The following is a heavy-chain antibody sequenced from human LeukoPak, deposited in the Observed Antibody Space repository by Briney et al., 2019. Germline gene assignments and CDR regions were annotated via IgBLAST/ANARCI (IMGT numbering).Heavy chain of an antibody. CDR2: ISSNGGST. D-gene: IGHD1-20*01. CDR3: ARETMDNWNDYHYYMDV. CDR1: GFTFSSYA. J-gene: IGHJ6*03. Sequence: PGGSLRLSCAASGFTFSSYAMHWVRQAPGKGLEYVSAISSNGGSTYYANSVKGRFTISRDNSKNTLYLQMGSLRAEDMAVYYCARETMDNWNDYHYYMDVWGKGTTVTVSS. V-gene: IGHV3-64*01.